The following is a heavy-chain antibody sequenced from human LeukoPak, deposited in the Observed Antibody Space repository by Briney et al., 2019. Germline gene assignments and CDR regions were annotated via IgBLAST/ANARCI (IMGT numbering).Heavy chain of an antibody. CDR1: GGSISSSSYY. Sequence: SETLSLTCTVSGGSISSSSYYWGWIRQPPGKGLEWIGRIYYSGSTYYNPCLKSRVTISVDTSKNQFSLKLSSVTAADTAVYYCAAMIPMGRYYFDYWGQGTLVTVSS. CDR2: IYYSGST. D-gene: IGHD3-22*01. V-gene: IGHV4-39*01. CDR3: AAMIPMGRYYFDY. J-gene: IGHJ4*02.